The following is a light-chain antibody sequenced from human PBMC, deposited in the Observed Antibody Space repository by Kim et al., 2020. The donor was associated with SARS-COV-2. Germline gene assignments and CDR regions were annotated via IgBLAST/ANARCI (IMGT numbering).Light chain of an antibody. CDR1: SSGVGTYNL. CDR2: EVT. V-gene: IGLV2-23*02. Sequence: QSITIACTGTSSGVGTYNLVSWYQQHPGKAPKVMIYEVTKRPSGGADRFAGSKSGNTASLTISGLQAEDEADYFCCSYAGSSTFVIFGGGTKLTVL. J-gene: IGLJ2*01. CDR3: CSYAGSSTFVI.